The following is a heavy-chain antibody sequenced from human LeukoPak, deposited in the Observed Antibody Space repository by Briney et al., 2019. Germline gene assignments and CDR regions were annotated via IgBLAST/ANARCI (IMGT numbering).Heavy chain of an antibody. D-gene: IGHD3-10*01. Sequence: SETLSLTCAVSGGSISSGGHYWGWIRQHPGQGLEWIGYIYYGGTTYYNPSLQSRVTISVDTSKNQFSLKLSSVTAADTAVYYCARSNYGSGSYHNIWGQGTLVTVSS. CDR1: GGSISSGGHY. J-gene: IGHJ4*02. CDR3: ARSNYGSGSYHNI. V-gene: IGHV4-31*11. CDR2: IYYGGTT.